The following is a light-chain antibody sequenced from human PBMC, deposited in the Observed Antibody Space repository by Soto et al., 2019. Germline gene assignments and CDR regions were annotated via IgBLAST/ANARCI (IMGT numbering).Light chain of an antibody. CDR1: SSDLGDYNS. J-gene: IGLJ1*01. CDR2: DVS. Sequence: QSVLAQPASVSGSPGQSITISCTGTSSDLGDYNSVSWYQHHPGKAPKLMIYDVSHRPSGVSYRFSGSKSGNTASLTISGLQAEDEADYFCSSYSISTAYLFGTGTKVTVL. V-gene: IGLV2-14*01. CDR3: SSYSISTAYL.